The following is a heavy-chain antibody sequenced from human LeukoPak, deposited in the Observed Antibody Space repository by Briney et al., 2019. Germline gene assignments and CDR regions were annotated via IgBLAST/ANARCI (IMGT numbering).Heavy chain of an antibody. Sequence: ASVKVSCEASGHTLTGYHMHWVRHAPEQGLEWMGWINPNSGGTQHAQTFQGRVTMTRDTSISTAYMEMSRLRTEDTAVYYCARNTNRFVTTFDYWGQGTLVTVSS. CDR1: GHTLTGYH. J-gene: IGHJ4*02. D-gene: IGHD4-17*01. CDR3: ARNTNRFVTTFDY. V-gene: IGHV1-2*02. CDR2: INPNSGGT.